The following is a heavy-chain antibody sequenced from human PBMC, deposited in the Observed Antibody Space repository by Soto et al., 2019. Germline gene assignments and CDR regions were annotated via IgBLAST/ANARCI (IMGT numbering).Heavy chain of an antibody. CDR2: ISSSGSTI. D-gene: IGHD4-17*01. CDR3: ARDPPYGDYFDY. V-gene: IGHV3-48*03. CDR1: GFTFSSYE. Sequence: EVQLVGSGGGLVQPGGSLRLSCAASGFTFSSYEMNWVRQAPGKGLEWVSYISSSGSTIYYADSVKGRFTISRDNAKNSLYLQMNSLRAEDTAVYYCARDPPYGDYFDYWGQGTLVTVSS. J-gene: IGHJ4*02.